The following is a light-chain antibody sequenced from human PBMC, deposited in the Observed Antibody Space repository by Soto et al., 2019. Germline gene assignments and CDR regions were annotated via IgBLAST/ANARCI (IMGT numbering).Light chain of an antibody. Sequence: EIVLTQFPGTLSLSPGERATLSCRASQSVSSNYLAWYQQKPGQAPRPLIYGASSRATGIPDRFSGSGAGTDFTLTISRLEPEDFAVYYCQQYGSSPWTFGQGTKVEIK. CDR1: QSVSSNY. V-gene: IGKV3-20*01. CDR3: QQYGSSPWT. CDR2: GAS. J-gene: IGKJ1*01.